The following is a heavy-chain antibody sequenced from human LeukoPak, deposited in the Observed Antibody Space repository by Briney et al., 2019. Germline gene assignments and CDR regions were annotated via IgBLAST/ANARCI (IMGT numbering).Heavy chain of an antibody. CDR2: ISGSGGST. J-gene: IGHJ4*02. CDR1: GFTFSSYG. D-gene: IGHD1-26*01. CDR3: SRSPSYYGALIDN. Sequence: GGTLRLSCAASGFTFSSYGMNWVRQASGKGLEWVSGISGSGGSTYYADSVKGRFTISRDNSMNTLYLQMNSLRAEDTAVYYCSRSPSYYGALIDNWGQGTLVTVSS. V-gene: IGHV3-23*01.